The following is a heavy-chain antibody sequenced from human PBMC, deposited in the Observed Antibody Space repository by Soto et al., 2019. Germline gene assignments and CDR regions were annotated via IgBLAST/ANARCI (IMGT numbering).Heavy chain of an antibody. CDR2: IHASGTT. J-gene: IGHJ6*02. D-gene: IGHD2-2*01. CDR3: VRDRLAPGREYYYYFGMDV. Sequence: SETLSLTCTVSGASITKYSWSWVRHPAGKGLEWIGRIHASGTTDYNPSLQSRVSMSVDTSKDQVCLKVISVTAADTAVYYCVRDRLAPGREYYYYFGMDVWGQGTTVTVSS. V-gene: IGHV4-4*07. CDR1: GASITKYS.